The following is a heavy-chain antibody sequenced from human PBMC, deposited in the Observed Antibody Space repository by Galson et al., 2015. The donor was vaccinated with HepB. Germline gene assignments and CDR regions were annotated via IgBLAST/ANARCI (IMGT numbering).Heavy chain of an antibody. V-gene: IGHV3-23*01. D-gene: IGHD3-10*01. CDR2: ISGSGGST. Sequence: SLRLSCAASGFTFSSYAMSWVRQAPGKGLEWVSAISGSGGSTYYADSVKGRFTISRDNSKNTLYLQMNSLRAEDTAVYYCAKDSTSITMVRGVIIILDYWGQGTLVTVSS. CDR3: AKDSTSITMVRGVIIILDY. CDR1: GFTFSSYA. J-gene: IGHJ4*02.